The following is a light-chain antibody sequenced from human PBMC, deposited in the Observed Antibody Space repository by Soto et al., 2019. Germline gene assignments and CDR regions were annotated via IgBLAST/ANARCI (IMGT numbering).Light chain of an antibody. Sequence: QSALTQPASVSGSPGPSITISCTGTSSDVGGYNYVSWYQQHPRKAPKLMIYEVSNRPSGVSNRFSGSKSGNTASLTISGLQAEDEADYYCRSYTSTFTWVFGGGTQLTVL. V-gene: IGLV2-14*01. CDR1: SSDVGGYNY. CDR2: EVS. J-gene: IGLJ3*02. CDR3: RSYTSTFTWV.